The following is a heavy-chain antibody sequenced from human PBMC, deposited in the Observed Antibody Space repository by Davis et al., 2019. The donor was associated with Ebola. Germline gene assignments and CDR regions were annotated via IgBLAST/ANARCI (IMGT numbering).Heavy chain of an antibody. CDR1: GGTFSSYA. D-gene: IGHD3-3*01. V-gene: IGHV1-69*04. Sequence: SVKVSCKASGGTFSSYAISWVRQAPGQGLEWMGRIIPILGIANYAQKFQGRVTITADKSTSTAYMELSSLRSDDTAVYYCARGRWRFLEWLPPDYFDYWGQGTLVTVSS. CDR3: ARGRWRFLEWLPPDYFDY. J-gene: IGHJ4*02. CDR2: IIPILGIA.